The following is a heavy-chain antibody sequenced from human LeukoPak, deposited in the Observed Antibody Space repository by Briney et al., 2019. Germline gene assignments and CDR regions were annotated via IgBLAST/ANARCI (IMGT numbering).Heavy chain of an antibody. D-gene: IGHD3-22*01. CDR2: IYSGGST. V-gene: IGHV3-66*01. CDR3: ARERELYSSGYQNWFDP. CDR1: GFTVSSNY. Sequence: GGSLRLSCAASGFTVSSNYISWVRQAPGKGLEWVSVIYSGGSTYYADSVKGRFTISRDNSKNTLYLQMNSLRAEDTAVYYCARERELYSSGYQNWFDPWGQGTLVTVSS. J-gene: IGHJ5*02.